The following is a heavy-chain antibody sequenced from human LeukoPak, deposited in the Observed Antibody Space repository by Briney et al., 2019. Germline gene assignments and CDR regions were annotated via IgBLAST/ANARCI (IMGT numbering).Heavy chain of an antibody. D-gene: IGHD2-15*01. CDR2: INTSGST. V-gene: IGHV4-4*07. CDR3: AREDRYCSGGSCYS. J-gene: IGHJ4*02. CDR1: GGSISSYY. Sequence: SETLSLTCTVSGGSISSYYWSWIRQTAGKGLEWIGRINTSGSTNHNPSLKSRVTMSVDTSKNQFSLELSSVTAADTAVYYCAREDRYCSGGSCYSWGQGTLVTVSS.